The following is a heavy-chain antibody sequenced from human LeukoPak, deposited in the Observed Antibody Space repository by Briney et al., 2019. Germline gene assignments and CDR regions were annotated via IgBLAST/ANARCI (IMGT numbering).Heavy chain of an antibody. Sequence: SETLSLTCTVSGGSISRSSYYWGWIRQPPGKGLEWIASIHYSGSTYYNPSLKSRVTISVDTSKNQFSLKLSSVTAADTAVYYCATSGGTLGPTNYFAYWGREPWSPSPQ. D-gene: IGHD3-16*01. CDR2: IHYSGST. CDR3: ATSGGTLGPTNYFAY. J-gene: IGHJ4*02. V-gene: IGHV4-39*01. CDR1: GGSISRSSYY.